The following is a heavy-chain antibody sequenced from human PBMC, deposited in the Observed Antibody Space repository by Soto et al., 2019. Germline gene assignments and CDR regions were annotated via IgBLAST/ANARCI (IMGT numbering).Heavy chain of an antibody. CDR2: ISAYNGNT. CDR3: ARGLNRYNWKHETTFEP. D-gene: IGHD1-20*01. V-gene: IGHV1-18*01. J-gene: IGHJ5*02. Sequence: ASVKVSCKASGYTFTSYGISWVRQAPGQGLEWMGWISAYNGNTNYAQKLQGRVTMTTDTSTSTAYMELRSLRSDDTAVYYCARGLNRYNWKHETTFEPWGQGTLVTVSS. CDR1: GYTFTSYG.